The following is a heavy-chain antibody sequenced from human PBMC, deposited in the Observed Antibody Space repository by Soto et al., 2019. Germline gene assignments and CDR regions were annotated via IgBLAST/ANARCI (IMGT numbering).Heavy chain of an antibody. CDR2: ISYSGTT. J-gene: IGHJ4*02. D-gene: IGHD4-17*01. Sequence: QVQLQESGPGLVKPSETLSLTCTVTGGSISSYYWSWIRQPPGKGLEWLGYISYSGTTNYNPSLKSRVTISVDTSKNQLSLKLSSVTAADTSVYYCARRYGDSFDYWGQGTLVTVSS. CDR1: GGSISSYY. CDR3: ARRYGDSFDY. V-gene: IGHV4-59*08.